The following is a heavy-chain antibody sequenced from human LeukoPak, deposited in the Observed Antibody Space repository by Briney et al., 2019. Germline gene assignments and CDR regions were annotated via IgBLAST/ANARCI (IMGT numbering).Heavy chain of an antibody. J-gene: IGHJ3*02. V-gene: IGHV3-30*04. Sequence: GGSLRLSCAASGFTFSSYAMHWVRQAPGKGLEWVAVISYDGSNKYYADSVKGRFTISRDNAKNSLYLQMNSLRAEDTAVYYCAREDRWIQLWPNDAFDIWGQGTMVTVSS. CDR2: ISYDGSNK. CDR1: GFTFSSYA. D-gene: IGHD5-18*01. CDR3: AREDRWIQLWPNDAFDI.